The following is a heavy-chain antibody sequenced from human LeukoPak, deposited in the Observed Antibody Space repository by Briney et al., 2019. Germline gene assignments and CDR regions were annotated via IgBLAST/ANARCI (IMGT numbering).Heavy chain of an antibody. D-gene: IGHD2-2*01. CDR2: ISSNGGST. CDR3: AGGCSSTSCSGGYYYYYGMDV. Sequence: GGSLRLSCAASGFTSSSYAMHWDRQAPGKGLEYVSAISSNGGSTYCANSVKGRFTISRDNSKNTLYLQMGSLRAEDMAVYYCAGGCSSTSCSGGYYYYYGMDVWGQGTTVTVSS. CDR1: GFTSSSYA. V-gene: IGHV3-64*01. J-gene: IGHJ6*02.